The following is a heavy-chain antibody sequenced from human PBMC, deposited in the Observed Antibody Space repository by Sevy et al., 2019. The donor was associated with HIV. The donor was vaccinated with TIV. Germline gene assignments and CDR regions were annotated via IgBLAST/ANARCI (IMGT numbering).Heavy chain of an antibody. D-gene: IGHD3-9*01. J-gene: IGHJ4*02. V-gene: IGHV3-11*06. CDR1: GFTFSDYY. CDR3: ARLSGLRYFDWLLPDY. CDR2: ISSSSSYT. Sequence: GSLRLSCAASGFTFSDYYMSWIRQAPGKGLEWVSYISSSSSYTNYADSVKGRFTISRDNAKNSLYLQMNSLRAEDTAVYYCARLSGLRYFDWLLPDYWGQGTLVTVSS.